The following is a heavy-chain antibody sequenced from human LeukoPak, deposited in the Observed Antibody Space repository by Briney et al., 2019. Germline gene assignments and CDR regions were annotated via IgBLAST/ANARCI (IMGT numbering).Heavy chain of an antibody. CDR2: IYSGDIT. V-gene: IGHV3-53*01. D-gene: IGHD6-19*01. J-gene: IGHJ4*02. CDR1: GFTVSSYY. CDR3: ARERDSFGWQFDY. Sequence: GGSLRLSCAASGFTVSSYYMTWVRQAPGKGLEWVSVIYSGDITYYADSVKGRFTISRDNSKNTLYLQMNSLRAEDTAVYYCARERDSFGWQFDYWGQGTLVTVSS.